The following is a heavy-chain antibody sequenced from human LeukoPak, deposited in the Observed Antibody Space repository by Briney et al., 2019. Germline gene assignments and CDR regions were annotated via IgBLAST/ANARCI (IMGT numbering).Heavy chain of an antibody. V-gene: IGHV3-30*18. D-gene: IGHD6-19*01. CDR3: AKDSDIAVAGSDDALDV. CDR1: GFTFGSYG. CDR2: ISFDGSIE. Sequence: GGSLRLSCAASGFTFGSYGMHWVRQTPGKGLEWVALISFDGSIEYYVDSVKGRFTISRDNSKNTPFLQMNSLRPEDTAVYYCAKDSDIAVAGSDDALDVWGQGTMVTVSS. J-gene: IGHJ3*01.